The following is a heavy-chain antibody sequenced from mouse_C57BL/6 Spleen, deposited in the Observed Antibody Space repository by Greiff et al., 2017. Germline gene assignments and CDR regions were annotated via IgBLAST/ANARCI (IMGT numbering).Heavy chain of an antibody. Sequence: QVQLQQLGAELVKPGASVKMSCKASGYTFTSYWITWVKQRPGQGLEWIGDIYPGSGSTNYNEKFTSKATLTVDTSSSTAYMQLSSLSSDDSAVYYRATTSSHCSSYAVYCDVWSTGTARTVSS. V-gene: IGHV1-55*01. CDR3: ATTSSHCSSYAVYCDV. CDR2: IYPGSGST. D-gene: IGHD1-1*01. CDR1: GYTFTSYW. J-gene: IGHJ1*03.